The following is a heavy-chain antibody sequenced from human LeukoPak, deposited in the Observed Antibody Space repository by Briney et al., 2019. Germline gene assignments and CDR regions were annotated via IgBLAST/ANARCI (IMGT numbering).Heavy chain of an antibody. CDR3: ARDSWDIVATKTPYYFDY. D-gene: IGHD5-12*01. Sequence: ASVKVSCKASGYTFTSYGISWVRQAPGQGLEWMGWIGAYNGNTNYAQKLQGRVTMTTDTSTSTAYMELRSLRSDDTAVYYCARDSWDIVATKTPYYFDYWGQGTLVTVSS. CDR1: GYTFTSYG. CDR2: IGAYNGNT. V-gene: IGHV1-18*01. J-gene: IGHJ4*02.